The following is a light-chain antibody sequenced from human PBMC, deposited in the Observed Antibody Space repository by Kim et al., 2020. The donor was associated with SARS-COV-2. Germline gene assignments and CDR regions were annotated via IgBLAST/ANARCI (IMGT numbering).Light chain of an antibody. CDR2: QDS. Sequence: SYELTQPSSVSVSTGQTASITCSGDKLGDKYACWYQQKPGQSPVLVIYQDSKRPSGIPERFSGSNSGNTATLTISGTQAMDEADYYCQAWDSSTVVFGGG. J-gene: IGLJ2*01. CDR3: QAWDSSTVV. V-gene: IGLV3-1*01. CDR1: KLGDKY.